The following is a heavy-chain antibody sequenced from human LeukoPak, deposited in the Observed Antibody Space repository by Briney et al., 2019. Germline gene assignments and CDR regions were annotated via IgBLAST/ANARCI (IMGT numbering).Heavy chain of an antibody. D-gene: IGHD7-27*01. Sequence: PSETLSLTCAVSGYSISSSSWWGWIRQPPGKGLEWIAYIYHSGTTYYNPSLKSRVTISVDTSKNQFSLKLSSVTAADTAVYYCARKGPLTGDAEAFDIWGQGTMVTVSS. CDR3: ARKGPLTGDAEAFDI. CDR1: GYSISSSSW. V-gene: IGHV4-28*01. CDR2: IYHSGTT. J-gene: IGHJ3*02.